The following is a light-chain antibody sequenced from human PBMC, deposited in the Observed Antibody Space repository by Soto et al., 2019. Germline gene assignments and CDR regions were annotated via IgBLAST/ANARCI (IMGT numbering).Light chain of an antibody. CDR1: QSISSW. Sequence: DIQMTQSPSTLSASVGDRVTITCRASQSISSWLAWYQQKPGKAPKLLIFDASTLKGGVPSRFSGSGSGTEFALTVAILRPDDFATYYFQQYDSYWTFGQGTEVEIK. V-gene: IGKV1-5*01. J-gene: IGKJ1*01. CDR3: QQYDSYWT. CDR2: DAS.